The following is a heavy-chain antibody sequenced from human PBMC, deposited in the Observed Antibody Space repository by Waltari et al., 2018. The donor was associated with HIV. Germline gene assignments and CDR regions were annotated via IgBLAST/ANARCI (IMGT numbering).Heavy chain of an antibody. CDR3: AREGAQGSARIKGKSYNWFDP. D-gene: IGHD5-18*01. CDR2: IYYSGST. V-gene: IGHV4-31*03. Sequence: QVQLQESGPGLVKPSQTLSLTCTVSGGSISSGGYYWSWIRQHPGKGLEWIGYIYYSGSTDYNPSLKGRVTISVDTSKNQFALKLSSVTAADTAVYYCAREGAQGSARIKGKSYNWFDPWGQGTLVTVSS. J-gene: IGHJ5*02. CDR1: GGSISSGGYY.